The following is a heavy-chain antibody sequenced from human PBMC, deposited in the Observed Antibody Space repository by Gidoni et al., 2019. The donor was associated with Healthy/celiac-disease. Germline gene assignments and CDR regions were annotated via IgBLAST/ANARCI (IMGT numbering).Heavy chain of an antibody. J-gene: IGHJ5*02. CDR3: ARYLVGAIYH. CDR2: IYYSGST. CDR1: VGSISSSSYY. D-gene: IGHD1-26*01. Sequence: QLQLQESGPGLVKPSETLSLTCTVSVGSISSSSYYWGWIRQPPGKGLEWIGSIYYSGSTYYNPSLKSRVTISVDTSKNQFSLKLSSVTAADTAVYYCARYLVGAIYHWGQGTLVTVSS. V-gene: IGHV4-39*07.